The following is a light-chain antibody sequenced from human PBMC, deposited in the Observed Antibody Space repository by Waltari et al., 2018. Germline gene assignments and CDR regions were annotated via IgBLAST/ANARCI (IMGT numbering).Light chain of an antibody. Sequence: EVLMTQSPATLSVSPGERATLSCRASQRVNANVAWYQQRPGQAPRLLIYSASTRATGIPARFSGSGDGTAFTLTISSLQPEDLATYYCQQTFRTPRTFGQGTTVEI. V-gene: IGKV3-15*01. CDR3: QQTFRTPRT. J-gene: IGKJ1*01. CDR2: SAS. CDR1: QRVNAN.